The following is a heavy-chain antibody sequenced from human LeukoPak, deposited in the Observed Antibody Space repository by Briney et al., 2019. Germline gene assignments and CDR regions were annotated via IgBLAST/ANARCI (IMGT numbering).Heavy chain of an antibody. Sequence: SQTLSLTCTVSVYSISSGYYWGWIRQPPGKGLEWIGSIHHSGITYYNPSLKSRVTISVDTSKNQFSLRVDSVTAADTAVYYCARHHNSDAFDIWGQGTMVTVSS. D-gene: IGHD1-20*01. CDR2: IHHSGIT. CDR1: VYSISSGYY. CDR3: ARHHNSDAFDI. J-gene: IGHJ3*02. V-gene: IGHV4-38-2*02.